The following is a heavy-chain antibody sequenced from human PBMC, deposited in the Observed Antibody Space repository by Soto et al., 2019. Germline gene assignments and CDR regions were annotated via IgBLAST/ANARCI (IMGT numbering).Heavy chain of an antibody. Sequence: GGSLRLSCAASGFTFSSYAMSWVRQAPGKGLEWVSAISGSGGSTYYADSVKGRFTISRDNSKNTLYLQMNSLRAEDTAVYYCAKGDTYYYGSGSLQGAFDIWGQGTMVTVSS. CDR1: GFTFSSYA. J-gene: IGHJ3*02. V-gene: IGHV3-23*01. D-gene: IGHD3-10*01. CDR2: ISGSGGST. CDR3: AKGDTYYYGSGSLQGAFDI.